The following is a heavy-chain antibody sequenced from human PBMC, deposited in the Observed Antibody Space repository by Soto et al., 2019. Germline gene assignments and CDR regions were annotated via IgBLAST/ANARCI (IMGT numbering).Heavy chain of an antibody. Sequence: QVQLVQSGAEVKKPGSSVKVSCKASGGTFSSYTISWVRQAPGQGLEWMGRIIPILGIANYAQKFQGRVTITADKPTSTAYMELSSLRSEDTAVYYCARTYSGYDVFDYWGQGTLVTVSS. CDR1: GGTFSSYT. D-gene: IGHD5-12*01. J-gene: IGHJ4*02. V-gene: IGHV1-69*02. CDR2: IIPILGIA. CDR3: ARTYSGYDVFDY.